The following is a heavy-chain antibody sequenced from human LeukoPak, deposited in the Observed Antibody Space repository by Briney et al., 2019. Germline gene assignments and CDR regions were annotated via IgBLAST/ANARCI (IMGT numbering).Heavy chain of an antibody. V-gene: IGHV3-21*06. Sequence: GGSLRLSCAASGFTFSSYTMNWVRQAPGKGLEWVSSISSSSGYIYYVDSVKGRFTISRDNAKNLLYLQMKSLRAEDTAVYYCAKDSGGNQFSYYMDVWSKGTTVTVSS. CDR2: ISSSSGYI. D-gene: IGHD4-23*01. J-gene: IGHJ6*03. CDR3: AKDSGGNQFSYYMDV. CDR1: GFTFSSYT.